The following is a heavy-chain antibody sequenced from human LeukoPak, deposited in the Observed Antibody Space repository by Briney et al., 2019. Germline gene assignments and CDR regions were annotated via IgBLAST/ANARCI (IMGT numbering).Heavy chain of an antibody. CDR2: INTRSGGT. J-gene: IGHJ4*02. CDR1: GYTFTSYD. D-gene: IGHD1-26*01. CDR3: ARVQCCDVGKSFLFDY. V-gene: IGHV1-2*02. Sequence: ASVKVSCKASGYTFTSYDINWVRQAPGQGLEWMGWINTRSGGTRYAQNFQGRVSMTRDTSISTAYMELSSLTSDDTAVFYCARVQCCDVGKSFLFDYWGQGTLVTASS.